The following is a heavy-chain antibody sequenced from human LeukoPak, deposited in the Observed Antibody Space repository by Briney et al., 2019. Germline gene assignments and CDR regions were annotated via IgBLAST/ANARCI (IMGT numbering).Heavy chain of an antibody. CDR2: INPSGGST. Sequence: ASVKVSCKASGYTFTSYYMHWVRQAPGQGLEWMGIINPSGGSTSYAQKFQGRVTMTRDTSTSTVYMELSSLRSDDTAVYYCARDVKSVDTAMVDYYYYGMDVWGQGTTVTVSS. CDR3: ARDVKSVDTAMVDYYYYGMDV. J-gene: IGHJ6*02. V-gene: IGHV1-46*01. CDR1: GYTFTSYY. D-gene: IGHD5-18*01.